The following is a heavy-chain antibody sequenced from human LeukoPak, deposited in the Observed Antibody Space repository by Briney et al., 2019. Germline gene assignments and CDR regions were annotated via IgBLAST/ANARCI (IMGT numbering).Heavy chain of an antibody. D-gene: IGHD2-2*02. J-gene: IGHJ6*03. CDR2: ISSASSLI. CDR3: ARDWLYCSSTSCYKGDYYYYMDV. CDR1: GFTFSSYS. Sequence: GGSLRLSCAASGFTFSSYSMNWVRQAPGKGLEWVSYISSASSLIYYADSVKGRFTISRDNAKNSLFLQMNSLRAEDTAVYYCARDWLYCSSTSCYKGDYYYYMDVWGKGTTVTVSS. V-gene: IGHV3-48*01.